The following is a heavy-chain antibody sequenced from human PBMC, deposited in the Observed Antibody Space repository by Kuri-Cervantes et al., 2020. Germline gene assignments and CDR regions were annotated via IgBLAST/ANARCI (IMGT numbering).Heavy chain of an antibody. D-gene: IGHD4-17*01. CDR2: ISWNGGSI. CDR3: ARVDDYGDSGYFYYMDV. CDR1: GFTFDDYA. V-gene: IGHV3-9*01. J-gene: IGHJ6*03. Sequence: GGSLRLSCAASGFTFDDYAMHWVRQAPGKGLEWVSGISWNGGSIGYADSVKGRFTISRDNAKNSLYLQMNSLIPEDTALYYCARVDDYGDSGYFYYMDVWGKGITVTVSS.